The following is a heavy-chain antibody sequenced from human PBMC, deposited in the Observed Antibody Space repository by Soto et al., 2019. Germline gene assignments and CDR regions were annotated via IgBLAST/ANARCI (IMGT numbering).Heavy chain of an antibody. D-gene: IGHD3-22*01. V-gene: IGHV5-51*01. J-gene: IGHJ6*02. CDR2: IYPGDSDT. CDR1: GYSFTSYW. CDR3: ASAYDSSGYYYDYYGMDV. Sequence: GESLKISCKGSGYSFTSYWIGWVRQMPGKGLEWMGIIYPGDSDTRYSPSFQGQVTISADKSISTAYLQWSSLKASDTAMYYCASAYDSSGYYYDYYGMDVWGQGTTVTVSS.